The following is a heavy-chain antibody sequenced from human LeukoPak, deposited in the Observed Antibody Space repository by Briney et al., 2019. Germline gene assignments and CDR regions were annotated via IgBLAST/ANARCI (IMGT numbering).Heavy chain of an antibody. J-gene: IGHJ4*02. Sequence: SQTLSLTCTVSGGSVNNDNYFWSWIRQPAGKGLEWIGRLYSSGSTKYNPSLESRVTISADTSKNQFSLRLTSVTAADTAVYYCARTGGITSQNIALKVWGQGTLVTVSS. D-gene: IGHD1-14*01. CDR1: GGSVNNDNYF. CDR3: ARTGGITSQNIALKV. CDR2: LYSSGST. V-gene: IGHV4-61*02.